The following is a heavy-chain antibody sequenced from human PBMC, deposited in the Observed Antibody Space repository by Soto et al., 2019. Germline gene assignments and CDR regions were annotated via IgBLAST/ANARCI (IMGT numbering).Heavy chain of an antibody. CDR1: GFTFSSYT. D-gene: IGHD1-1*01. Sequence: GGSLRLSCASSGFTFSSYTMNLVRQAPGKGLDWVSTITSGGTTYYADSVKGRFTISRDDSKNTLYLQMNSLRAEDTALYYCAKRHTTVATPANYFDYWGQGTLVTVSS. CDR3: AKRHTTVATPANYFDY. J-gene: IGHJ4*02. V-gene: IGHV3-23*01. CDR2: ITSGGTT.